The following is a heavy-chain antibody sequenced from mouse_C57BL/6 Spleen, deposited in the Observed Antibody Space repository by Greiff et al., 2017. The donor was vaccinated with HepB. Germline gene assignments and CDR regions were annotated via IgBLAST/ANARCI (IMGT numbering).Heavy chain of an antibody. V-gene: IGHV1-81*01. CDR1: GYTFTSYG. CDR2: IYPRSGNT. CDR3: ARDYGSSYGSYFDV. D-gene: IGHD1-1*01. Sequence: QVQLQQSGAELARPGASVKLSCKASGYTFTSYGISWVKQRTGQGLEWIGEIYPRSGNTYYNEKFKGKATLTADKSSSTAYMELRSLTSEDSAVYFCARDYGSSYGSYFDVWGTGTTVTVSS. J-gene: IGHJ1*03.